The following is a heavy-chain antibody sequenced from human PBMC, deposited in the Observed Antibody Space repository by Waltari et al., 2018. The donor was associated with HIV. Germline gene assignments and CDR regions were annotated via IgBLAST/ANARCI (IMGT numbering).Heavy chain of an antibody. CDR3: ARDPEMATKWGY. Sequence: EVQLVESGGGLIQPGGSLRLSCAASGFTVSSHYMSWARQAPGKGLEWVSVIYSGGSTYYADSVKGRFTISRDNSKNTLYLQMNSLRAEDTAVYYCARDPEMATKWGYWGQGTLVTVSS. CDR1: GFTVSSHY. CDR2: IYSGGST. D-gene: IGHD5-12*01. V-gene: IGHV3-53*01. J-gene: IGHJ4*02.